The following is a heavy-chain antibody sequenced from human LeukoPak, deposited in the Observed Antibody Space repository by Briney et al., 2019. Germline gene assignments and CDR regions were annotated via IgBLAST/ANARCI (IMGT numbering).Heavy chain of an antibody. CDR3: ARVKYRAAGDKQY. CDR2: INPDSGGT. CDR1: GYTYTDSY. Sequence: ASVKVSCKASGYTYTDSYIHRVRQAPGQGLEWMGWINPDSGGTNYAQKFQGRVTMTRDTSITTVYMELSRQRSDDTAVYYCARVKYRAAGDKQYWGRGTLVTVSS. V-gene: IGHV1-2*02. J-gene: IGHJ4*02. D-gene: IGHD6-13*01.